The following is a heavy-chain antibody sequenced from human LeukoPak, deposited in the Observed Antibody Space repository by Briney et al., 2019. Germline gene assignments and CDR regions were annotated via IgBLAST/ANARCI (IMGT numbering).Heavy chain of an antibody. Sequence: GGSLRLSRAASGFTFNRYWMHWVRQAPGEGPVWVAHILNDGGSTSYADSVKGRFTISRDNAKNTLSLQMNSLRAEDTAVYYCVRHNYGYDYWGQGTPVTVSS. D-gene: IGHD5-18*01. CDR2: ILNDGGST. V-gene: IGHV3-74*01. J-gene: IGHJ4*02. CDR1: GFTFNRYW. CDR3: VRHNYGYDY.